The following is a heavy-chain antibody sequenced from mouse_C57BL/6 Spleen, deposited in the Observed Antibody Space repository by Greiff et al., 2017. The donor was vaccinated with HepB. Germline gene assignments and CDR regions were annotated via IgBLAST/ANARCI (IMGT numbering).Heavy chain of an antibody. D-gene: IGHD2-13*01. J-gene: IGHJ3*01. CDR3: ARHKGADGDYVWFAY. CDR1: GFTFSSYG. Sequence: EVQRVESGGDLVKPGGSLKLSCAASGFTFSSYGMSWVRQTPDKRLEWVATICSGGSYTYYPDSGKGRFTISRDNAKNTLYLQMSSLTSEDTAMYYCARHKGADGDYVWFAYWGQGTLVTVSA. CDR2: ICSGGSYT. V-gene: IGHV5-6*01.